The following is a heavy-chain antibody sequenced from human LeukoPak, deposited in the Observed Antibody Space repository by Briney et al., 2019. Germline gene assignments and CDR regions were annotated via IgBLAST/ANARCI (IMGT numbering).Heavy chain of an antibody. CDR2: IWYDGSNK. J-gene: IGHJ6*02. CDR1: GFTFSSYG. Sequence: GGSLRLSCAASGFTFSSYGMQWVRQAPGKGLEWVAVIWYDGSNKYYADSVKGRFTISRDNSKNTLYLQMNSLRAEDTAVYYCARDRPVAGSYYYYGMDVWGQGTTVTVSS. D-gene: IGHD6-19*01. CDR3: ARDRPVAGSYYYYGMDV. V-gene: IGHV3-33*01.